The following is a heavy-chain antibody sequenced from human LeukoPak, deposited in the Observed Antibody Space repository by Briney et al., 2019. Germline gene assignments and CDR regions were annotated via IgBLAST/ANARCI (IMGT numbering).Heavy chain of an antibody. CDR3: AREAGVSRLTFPWFDP. CDR2: IYYSGST. D-gene: IGHD2-21*01. V-gene: IGHV4-59*01. J-gene: IGHJ5*02. Sequence: SETLSLTCTVSGGSISSYYWSWIRQPPGKGLEWIGYIYYSGSTNYNPSLKSRVTISVDTSKNQFSPKLSSVTAADTAVYYCAREAGVSRLTFPWFDPWGQGTLVTVSS. CDR1: GGSISSYY.